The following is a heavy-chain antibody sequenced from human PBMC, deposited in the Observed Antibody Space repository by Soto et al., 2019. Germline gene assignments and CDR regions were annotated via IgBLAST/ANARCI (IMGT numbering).Heavy chain of an antibody. J-gene: IGHJ4*02. D-gene: IGHD4-17*01. CDR2: IYYSGST. CDR1: GGSISSSSYY. CDR3: ASPSLDYGDYVFAFDY. V-gene: IGHV4-39*01. Sequence: QLQLQESGPGLVKPSETLSLTCTVSGGSISSSSYYWGWIRQPPGKGLEWIGSIYYSGSTYYNPSLKSRVTLSVDTSKNQFSLKLSSVTAADTAVYYCASPSLDYGDYVFAFDYWGQGTLVTVSS.